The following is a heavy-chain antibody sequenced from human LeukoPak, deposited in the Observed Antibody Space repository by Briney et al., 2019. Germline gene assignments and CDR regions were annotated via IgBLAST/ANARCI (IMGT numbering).Heavy chain of an antibody. D-gene: IGHD3-22*01. CDR3: ARAGSGYYNDAFDI. Sequence: SETLSLTCAVSGGSISSGGYSWSWIRQPPGKGLEWIGYIYHSGSTYYNPSLMSRVTISVDRSKNQFSLKLSSVTAADTAVYYCARAGSGYYNDAFDIWGQGTMVTVSS. V-gene: IGHV4-30-2*01. CDR1: GGSISSGGYS. CDR2: IYHSGST. J-gene: IGHJ3*02.